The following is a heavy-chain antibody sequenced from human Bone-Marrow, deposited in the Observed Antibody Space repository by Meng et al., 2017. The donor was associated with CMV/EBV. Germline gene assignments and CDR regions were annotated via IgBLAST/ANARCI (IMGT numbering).Heavy chain of an antibody. V-gene: IGHV3-23*01. J-gene: IGHJ4*02. CDR2: ISTSDDRT. CDR1: GLTFSNYA. CDR3: ALKSPGNYPFDY. D-gene: IGHD4-11*01. Sequence: SCVASGLTFSNYAMNWVRQAPGKGLECISGISTSDDRTNYADSVRGRFTISRDNSKNTLYLQMNSLSAEDTALYYCALKSPGNYPFDYWGQRTLVTVSS.